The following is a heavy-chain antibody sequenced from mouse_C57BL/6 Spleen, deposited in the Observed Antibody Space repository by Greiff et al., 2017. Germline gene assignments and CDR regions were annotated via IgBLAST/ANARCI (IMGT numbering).Heavy chain of an antibody. V-gene: IGHV5-16*01. D-gene: IGHD1-1*01. CDR2: INYDGSST. CDR3: AKVGSSYGYYFDY. J-gene: IGHJ2*01. Sequence: EVKLMESEGGLVQPGSSMKLSCTASGFTFSDYYMAWVRQVPEKGLEWVANINYDGSSTYYLDSLKSRFIISRDNAKNILYLQMSSLKSEDTATYYCAKVGSSYGYYFDYWGQGTTLTVSS. CDR1: GFTFSDYY.